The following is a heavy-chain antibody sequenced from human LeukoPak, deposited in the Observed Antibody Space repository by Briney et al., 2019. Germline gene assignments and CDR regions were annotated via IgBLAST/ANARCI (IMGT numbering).Heavy chain of an antibody. D-gene: IGHD5-12*01. V-gene: IGHV4-61*02. CDR3: ARGRGYSGYDFYY. CDR2: MYTSGST. CDR1: GGSINSGAYY. Sequence: PSQTLSLTCTVSGGSINSGAYYWRWIRQPAGKGLEWIGRMYTSGSTNYNPSLKSRVTISRDTSKNQFSLRLNSVTAADTAVYYCARGRGYSGYDFYYWGQGTLVTVSS. J-gene: IGHJ4*02.